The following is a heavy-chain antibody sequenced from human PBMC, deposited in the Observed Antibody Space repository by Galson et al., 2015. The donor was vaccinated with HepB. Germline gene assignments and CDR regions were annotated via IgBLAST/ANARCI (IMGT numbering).Heavy chain of an antibody. Sequence: SVKVSCKASGGTFSSYAISWVRQAPGQGLEWMGGIIPIFGTANYAQKFQGRVTITADKSTSTAYMELSSLRSEDTAVYYCARNFPQRGWDSSGWLGWFDPWGQGTLVTVSS. CDR2: IIPIFGTA. CDR3: ARNFPQRGWDSSGWLGWFDP. V-gene: IGHV1-69*06. D-gene: IGHD6-19*01. CDR1: GGTFSSYA. J-gene: IGHJ5*02.